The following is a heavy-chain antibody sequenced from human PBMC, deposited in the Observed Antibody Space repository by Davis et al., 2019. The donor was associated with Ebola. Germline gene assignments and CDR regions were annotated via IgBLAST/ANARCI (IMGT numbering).Heavy chain of an antibody. CDR3: ARHPHLAILEWLGRFDP. CDR1: GGSISSYY. J-gene: IGHJ5*02. V-gene: IGHV4-59*08. D-gene: IGHD3-3*01. Sequence: SETLSLTCTVPGGSISSYYWSWIRQPPGKGLEWIGYIYYSGSNNYNPSLKSRVTISVDTSKNQFSLKLSCVTAADTAVYYCARHPHLAILEWLGRFDPWGQGTLVTVSS. CDR2: IYYSGSN.